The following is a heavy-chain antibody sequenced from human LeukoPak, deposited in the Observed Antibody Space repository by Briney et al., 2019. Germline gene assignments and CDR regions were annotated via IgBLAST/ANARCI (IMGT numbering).Heavy chain of an antibody. V-gene: IGHV3-48*04. CDR2: ISGSSSTI. J-gene: IGHJ6*03. CDR1: GFTFTNYG. CDR3: ARDWGGYSAPGYYYYYYMDV. Sequence: QAGGSLRLSCAASGFTFTNYGMNWVRQAPGKGLEWVSYISGSSSTIYYADSVKGRFTISRDNAKNSLYLQMNSLRAEDTAVYYCARDWGGYSAPGYYYYYYMDVWGKGTTVTVSS. D-gene: IGHD5-12*01.